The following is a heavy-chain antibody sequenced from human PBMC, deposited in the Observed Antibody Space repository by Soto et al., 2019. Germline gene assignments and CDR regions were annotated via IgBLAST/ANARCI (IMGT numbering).Heavy chain of an antibody. CDR2: IYPGDSDT. J-gene: IGHJ3*02. Sequence: PGESLKISCKGSGYSFTSYWIGWVRQMPGKGLEWMGIIYPGDSDTRYSPSFQGQVTISADRSISTAYLQWSSLKASDTAMYYCARGVVEQLVHDAFDIWGQGTMVTVSS. CDR3: ARGVVEQLVHDAFDI. D-gene: IGHD6-6*01. V-gene: IGHV5-51*01. CDR1: GYSFTSYW.